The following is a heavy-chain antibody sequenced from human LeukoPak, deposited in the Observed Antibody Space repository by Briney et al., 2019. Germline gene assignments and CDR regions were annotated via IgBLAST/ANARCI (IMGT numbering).Heavy chain of an antibody. Sequence: ASVKVSCKASGYTLTGYYMHWVRQAPGQGLEWMGWISAYNGNTNYAQKLQGRVTMTTDTSTSTAYMELRSLRSDDTAVYYCARAGTTSSSTPDYWGQGTLVTVSS. CDR3: ARAGTTSSSTPDY. CDR2: ISAYNGNT. D-gene: IGHD6-6*01. V-gene: IGHV1-18*04. CDR1: GYTLTGYY. J-gene: IGHJ4*02.